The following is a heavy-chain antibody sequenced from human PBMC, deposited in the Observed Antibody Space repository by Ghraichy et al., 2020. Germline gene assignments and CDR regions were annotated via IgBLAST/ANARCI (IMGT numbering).Heavy chain of an antibody. D-gene: IGHD6-6*01. J-gene: IGHJ2*01. V-gene: IGHV4-39*07. CDR2: IFYSGTT. CDR3: VSLIAASDHWYFHL. CDR1: GGSISNSYYY. Sequence: SETLSLTCTVSGGSISNSYYYWGWIRQPPGKGLEWIGNIFYSGTTYYNPSLRGRVAVSVDTSKNQFSLKLSSVTAADTAVYYCVSLIAASDHWYFHLWGRGTLVTVSS.